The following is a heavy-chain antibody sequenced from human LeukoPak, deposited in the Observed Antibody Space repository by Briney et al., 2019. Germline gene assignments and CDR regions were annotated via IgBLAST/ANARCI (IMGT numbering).Heavy chain of an antibody. CDR3: ARDLQIGYCSSTSCYGGDDAFDI. CDR1: GFPFSSYS. D-gene: IGHD2-2*01. V-gene: IGHV3-21*01. J-gene: IGHJ3*02. CDR2: ISSSSSYI. Sequence: GGSLRLSCAASGFPFSSYSMNWVRQAPGKGLEWVSSISSSSSYIYYADSVKGRFNISRDNAKNSLYLQMNSLRAEDTAVYYCARDLQIGYCSSTSCYGGDDAFDIWGQGTMVTVSS.